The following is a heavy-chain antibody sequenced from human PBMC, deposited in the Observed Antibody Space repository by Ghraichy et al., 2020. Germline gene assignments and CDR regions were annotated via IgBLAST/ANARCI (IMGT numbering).Heavy chain of an antibody. CDR1: GFTFSSYA. CDR3: ATQPDYGDYGVRNLMVFDY. Sequence: GGSLRLSCAASGFTFSSYAMSWVRQAPGKGLEWVSAISGSGGSTYYADSVKGRFTISRDNSKNTLYLQMNSLRAEDTAVYYCATQPDYGDYGVRNLMVFDYWGQGTLVTVSS. CDR2: ISGSGGST. J-gene: IGHJ4*02. V-gene: IGHV3-23*01. D-gene: IGHD4-17*01.